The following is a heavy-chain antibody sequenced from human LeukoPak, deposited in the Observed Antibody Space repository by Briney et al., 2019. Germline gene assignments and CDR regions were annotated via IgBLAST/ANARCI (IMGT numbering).Heavy chain of an antibody. V-gene: IGHV3-23*01. CDR3: AKDGSGSYQS. CDR1: GFTFSSYG. Sequence: GGSLRLSCAASGFTFSSYGMSWVRQAPGKGLGWVSGISSSGGSTYYADSVKGRFTISRDNSKNTLYLQMNSLRAEDTAEYYCAKDGSGSYQSWGQGTLVTVSS. D-gene: IGHD3-10*01. J-gene: IGHJ4*02. CDR2: ISSSGGST.